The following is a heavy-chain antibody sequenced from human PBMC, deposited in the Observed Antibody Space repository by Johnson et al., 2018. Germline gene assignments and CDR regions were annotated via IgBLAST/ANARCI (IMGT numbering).Heavy chain of an antibody. J-gene: IGHJ4*02. Sequence: EVQLLESGGGLVQPGGSLRLSCVASGFSFSSFAMNWVRQAPGKGLEWVSEISNRGSSTDYAVSVKGRFTISRDNSHNALYLQMNSLTAEDTAVYFCAKAWGYVDTAMIPGYHYFGYWGQGVLVTVSS. CDR3: AKAWGYVDTAMIPGYHYFGY. CDR1: GFSFSSFA. V-gene: IGHV3-23*01. CDR2: ISNRGSST. D-gene: IGHD5-18*01.